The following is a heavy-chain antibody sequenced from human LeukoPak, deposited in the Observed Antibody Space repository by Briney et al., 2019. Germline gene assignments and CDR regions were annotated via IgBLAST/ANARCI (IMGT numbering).Heavy chain of an antibody. CDR1: GGSFSDYY. J-gene: IGHJ6*02. CDR2: INHSGRT. CDR3: ARIRTTVTTFVRYHYGMDV. V-gene: IGHV4-34*01. D-gene: IGHD4-11*01. Sequence: SETLSLTCAVYGGSFSDYYWSWIRQPPGKGLEWIGEINHSGRTNYNPSLKSRVTISVDTSKNQFSLRLSSVTAADTAVYYCARIRTTVTTFVRYHYGMDVWGQGTTVTVSS.